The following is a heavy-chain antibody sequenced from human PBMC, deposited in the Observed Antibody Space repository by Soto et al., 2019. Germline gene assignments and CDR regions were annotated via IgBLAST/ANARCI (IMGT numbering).Heavy chain of an antibody. V-gene: IGHV4-39*01. CDR3: ARHSAGLITMVRGVAFDY. D-gene: IGHD3-10*01. Sequence: QLQLQESGPGLVKPSETLSLTCTVSGGSISSSSYYWGWIRQPPGKGLEWIGSIYYSGSTYYNPSLKSRVTMSVDTSKNQFSLKLSSVTAADTAVYYWARHSAGLITMVRGVAFDYWGQGTLVTVSS. CDR2: IYYSGST. J-gene: IGHJ4*02. CDR1: GGSISSSSYY.